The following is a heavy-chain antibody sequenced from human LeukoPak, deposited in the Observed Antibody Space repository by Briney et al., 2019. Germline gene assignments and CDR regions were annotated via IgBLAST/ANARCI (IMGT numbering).Heavy chain of an antibody. D-gene: IGHD4-17*01. CDR3: ARVIVNDYGDYIDY. Sequence: GGSLRLSCAASGFTFSSYSMNWVRQAPGKGLEWVSSISSSSSYIDHADSVKGRFTISRDNAKNSLYLQMNSLRAEDTAVYYCARVIVNDYGDYIDYWGQGTLVTVSS. CDR1: GFTFSSYS. CDR2: ISSSSSYI. J-gene: IGHJ4*02. V-gene: IGHV3-21*01.